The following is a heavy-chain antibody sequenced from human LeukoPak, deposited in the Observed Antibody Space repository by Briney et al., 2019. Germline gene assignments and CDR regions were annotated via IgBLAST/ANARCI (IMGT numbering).Heavy chain of an antibody. D-gene: IGHD3-9*01. Sequence: ASVKVSCKASGYTFTGYYMHWVRQAPGQGLEWMGWINPNSGGTNYAQKFQGRVTMTRDTSISTAYMELSRLRSDDTAVYYCARVRYDILTGYSYRGQGTLVTVSS. CDR2: INPNSGGT. CDR3: ARVRYDILTGYSY. V-gene: IGHV1-2*02. CDR1: GYTFTGYY. J-gene: IGHJ4*02.